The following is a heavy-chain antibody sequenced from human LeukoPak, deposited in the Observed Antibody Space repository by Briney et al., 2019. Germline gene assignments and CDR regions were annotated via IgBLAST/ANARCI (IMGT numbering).Heavy chain of an antibody. CDR3: LRWSDY. CDR1: GFSFRSYA. Sequence: GGSLSLSCAACGFSFRSYAMHWVRQAPGKGLEFVAAISSGGDRTFYANSVKGRFTISRDTSTNTLYLQMGSLRTEDMGVYYCLRWSDYWGQGTLVTVSS. D-gene: IGHD4-23*01. CDR2: ISSGGDRT. V-gene: IGHV3-64*01. J-gene: IGHJ4*02.